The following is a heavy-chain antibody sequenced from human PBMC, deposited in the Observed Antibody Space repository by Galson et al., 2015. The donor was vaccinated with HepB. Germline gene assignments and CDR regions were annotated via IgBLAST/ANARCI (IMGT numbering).Heavy chain of an antibody. CDR1: GGSISSYY. V-gene: IGHV4-4*07. CDR3: ARADYYGSGAHAFDI. D-gene: IGHD3-10*01. CDR2: IYTSGST. J-gene: IGHJ3*02. Sequence: VSGGSISSYYWSWIRQPAGKGLEWIGRIYTSGSTNYNPSLKSRVTMSVDTSKNQFSLKLSSVTAADTAEYYCARADYYGSGAHAFDIWGQGTMVTVSS.